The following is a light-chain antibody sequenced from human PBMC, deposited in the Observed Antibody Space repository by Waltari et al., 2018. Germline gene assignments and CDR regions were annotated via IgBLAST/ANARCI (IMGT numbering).Light chain of an antibody. J-gene: IGKJ1*01. CDR2: DAS. V-gene: IGKV3-11*01. CDR3: QQRNTWPRT. Sequence: LTQSPATLSVSAGERAALSCRASQSVGTSLAWYQHRAGQAPRLLIYDASKRAAGIPARFSGRGSGTDFTLVIDTLEPEDFAVYYCQQRNTWPRTFGQGTKVEI. CDR1: QSVGTS.